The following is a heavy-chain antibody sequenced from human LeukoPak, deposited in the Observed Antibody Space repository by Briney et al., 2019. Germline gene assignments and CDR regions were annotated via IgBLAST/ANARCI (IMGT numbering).Heavy chain of an antibody. J-gene: IGHJ6*03. Sequence: SETLSLTSSVPGGAIISYYWSCIRQPAGKGPEWIGRIYPTGNTDYNPSLKTRVTMSTDLSKKQFSLRLRSVTAADTAVYHCAKLTFYDSTGYSPGYCMDVWGKGTAVTVSS. CDR1: GGAIISYY. D-gene: IGHD3-22*01. V-gene: IGHV4-4*07. CDR2: IYPTGNT. CDR3: AKLTFYDSTGYSPGYCMDV.